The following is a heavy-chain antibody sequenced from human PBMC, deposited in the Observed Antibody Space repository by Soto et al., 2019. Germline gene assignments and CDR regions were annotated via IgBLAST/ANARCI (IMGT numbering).Heavy chain of an antibody. V-gene: IGHV4-31*03. CDR3: ASHSSGGNFAFDI. CDR2: IYYSGST. CDR1: GGSISSGGYY. Sequence: SETLSLTCTVSGGSISSGGYYWSWIRQHPGKGLEWIGYIYYSGSTYYNPSLKSRVTISVDTSKNQFSLKLSSVTAADTAVYYCASHSSGGNFAFDIWGQGTMVTVSS. J-gene: IGHJ3*02. D-gene: IGHD2-21*02.